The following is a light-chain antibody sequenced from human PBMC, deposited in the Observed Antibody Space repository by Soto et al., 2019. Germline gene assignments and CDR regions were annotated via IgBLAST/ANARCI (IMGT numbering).Light chain of an antibody. CDR3: SSYTSRNTLDYV. CDR2: EVS. Sequence: QSALTQPASVSGSPGQSITISCTGTSSDVGGYNYVSWYQQHPGKAPKLMIYEVSNRPSGVSNRFSGSKSGNTASLTISGLQAEDEADYYCSSYTSRNTLDYVFGTGNKLTVL. CDR1: SSDVGGYNY. J-gene: IGLJ1*01. V-gene: IGLV2-14*01.